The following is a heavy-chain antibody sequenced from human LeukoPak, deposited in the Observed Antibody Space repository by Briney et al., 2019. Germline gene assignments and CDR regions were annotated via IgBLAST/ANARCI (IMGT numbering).Heavy chain of an antibody. Sequence: PGGSLRLSCAASGFTFSSYNMNWVRQAPGKGLEWLSSISSSSSYIYYADSVQGRFTISRDNARNSLYLQMNSLRAEDTAVYYCARGAGVAAAVEYNWFDPWGQGTLVTVSS. J-gene: IGHJ5*02. D-gene: IGHD6-13*01. CDR1: GFTFSSYN. CDR2: ISSSSSYI. V-gene: IGHV3-21*01. CDR3: ARGAGVAAAVEYNWFDP.